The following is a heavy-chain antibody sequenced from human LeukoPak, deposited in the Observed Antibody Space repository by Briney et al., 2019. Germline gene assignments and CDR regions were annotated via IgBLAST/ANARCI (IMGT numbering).Heavy chain of an antibody. J-gene: IGHJ4*02. Sequence: ASVKVSCKASGYTFTSYYMHWVRQAPGQGLEWMGRIIPILGIANYAQKFQGRVTITADKSTSTAYMELSSLRSEDTAVYYCARVGACGGDCYADFDYWGQGTLVTVSS. V-gene: IGHV1-69*04. CDR2: IIPILGIA. D-gene: IGHD2-21*02. CDR1: GYTFTSYY. CDR3: ARVGACGGDCYADFDY.